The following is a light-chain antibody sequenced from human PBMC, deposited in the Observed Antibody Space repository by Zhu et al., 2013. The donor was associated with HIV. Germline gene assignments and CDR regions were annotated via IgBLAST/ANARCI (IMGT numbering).Light chain of an antibody. Sequence: EIVLTQSPGTLSLSPGERATLSCRASQSIDSNYLAWYQQKPGQAPRLLMYGVFYRATGIPDRFSGRGSGTDFTLTISRLEPEDFAVYYCQQYHRSPFTFGPGTKVIS. CDR1: QSIDSNY. CDR2: GVF. J-gene: IGKJ3*01. CDR3: QQYHRSPFT. V-gene: IGKV3-20*01.